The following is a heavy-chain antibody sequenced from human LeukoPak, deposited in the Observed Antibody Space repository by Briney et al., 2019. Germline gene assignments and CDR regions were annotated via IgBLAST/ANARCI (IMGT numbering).Heavy chain of an antibody. J-gene: IGHJ5*02. CDR1: GYTFTGYY. D-gene: IGHD1-26*01. V-gene: IGHV1-2*02. CDR3: ARVDMSGNGLVRPFEP. Sequence: ASVKVSCKASGYTFTGYYMHWVRQAPGQGLEWMGWINPNSGGTNYAQKFQGRVTMTRDTSISTAYMELSRLRSDDTAVYYCARVDMSGNGLVRPFEPWGQGTLVTVSS. CDR2: INPNSGGT.